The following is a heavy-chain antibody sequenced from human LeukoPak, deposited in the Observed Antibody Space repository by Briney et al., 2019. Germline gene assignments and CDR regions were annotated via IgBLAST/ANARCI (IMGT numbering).Heavy chain of an antibody. Sequence: GGSLRLSWAASAFIFTTFWTSCVRHPAGKGLEWVSATRGSDGRTNYADSVKGRLTTSTDNSKNTTHMQMNSLRAADTAVNLCVEGGAARFDYWGQGTLVAVSS. CDR2: TRGSDGRT. CDR3: VEGGAARFDY. D-gene: IGHD5-18*01. J-gene: IGHJ4*02. CDR1: AFIFTTFW. V-gene: IGHV3-23*01.